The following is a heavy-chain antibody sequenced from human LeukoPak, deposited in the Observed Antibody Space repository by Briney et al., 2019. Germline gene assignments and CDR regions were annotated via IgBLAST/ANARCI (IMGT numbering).Heavy chain of an antibody. D-gene: IGHD3-22*01. CDR2: IYYSGST. CDR3: ARGEIGYYDSSGPPDY. CDR1: GGSISSYY. J-gene: IGHJ4*02. V-gene: IGHV4-39*07. Sequence: SETLSLTCTVSGGSISSYYWGWIRQPPGKGLEWIGSIYYSGSTYYNPSLKSRVTISVDTSKNQFSLKLSSVTAADTAVYYCARGEIGYYDSSGPPDYWGQGTLVTVSS.